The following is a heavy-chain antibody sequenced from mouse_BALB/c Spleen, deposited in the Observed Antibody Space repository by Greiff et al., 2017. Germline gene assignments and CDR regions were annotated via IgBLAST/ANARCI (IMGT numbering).Heavy chain of an antibody. V-gene: IGHV3-2*02. CDR1: GYSITSDYA. CDR2: ISYSGST. Sequence: EVQLQESGPGLVKPSQSLSLTCTVTGYSITSDYAWNWIRQFPGNKLEWMGYISYSGSTSYNPSLKCRISITRDTSKNQFFLQLNSVTTEDTATYYCARSPPHGNFFAYWGQGTLVTVSA. J-gene: IGHJ3*01. D-gene: IGHD2-1*01. CDR3: ARSPPHGNFFAY.